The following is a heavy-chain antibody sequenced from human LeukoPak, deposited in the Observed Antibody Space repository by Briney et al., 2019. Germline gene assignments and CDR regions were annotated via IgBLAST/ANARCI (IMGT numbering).Heavy chain of an antibody. J-gene: IGHJ4*02. CDR1: GGSISSSSYY. V-gene: IGHV4-39*07. CDR3: ARAADGAYFDY. D-gene: IGHD4-17*01. CDR2: IYYSGST. Sequence: KPSETLSLTCTVSGGSISSSSYYWGWIRQPPGKGLEWIGSIYYSGSTYYNPSLKSRVTISVDTSKNQFSLKLSSVTAADTAVYYCARAADGAYFDYWGQGTLVTVSS.